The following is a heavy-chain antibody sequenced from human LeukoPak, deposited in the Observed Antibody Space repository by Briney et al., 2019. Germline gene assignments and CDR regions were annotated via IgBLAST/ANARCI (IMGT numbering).Heavy chain of an antibody. CDR2: IIPIFGTA. J-gene: IGHJ5*02. CDR1: GGTFSSYA. CDR3: ARDDSSGYYSGP. Sequence: SVKVSCKASGGTFSSYAISWVRQAPGQGLEWMGGIIPIFGTANYAQKFQGRVTITADESTSTAYMELSSLRSEDTAVYYCARDDSSGYYSGPWGQGTLVTVSS. D-gene: IGHD3-22*01. V-gene: IGHV1-69*13.